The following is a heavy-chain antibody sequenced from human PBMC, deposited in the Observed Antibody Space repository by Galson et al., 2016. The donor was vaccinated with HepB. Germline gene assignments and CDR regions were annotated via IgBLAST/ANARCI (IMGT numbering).Heavy chain of an antibody. Sequence: SLRLSCAASGFTFSDSAVHWVRQSSGRGLEWVAYIRTIRNNYETSFAASLRGRFTISRDDSQSTAYLQMNSLTTDDTAVYYCIRHLEWEKPAAWGQGTRAPVSS. CDR3: IRHLEWEKPAA. CDR2: IRTIRNNYET. CDR1: GFTFSDSA. D-gene: IGHD1-26*01. V-gene: IGHV3-73*01. J-gene: IGHJ5*02.